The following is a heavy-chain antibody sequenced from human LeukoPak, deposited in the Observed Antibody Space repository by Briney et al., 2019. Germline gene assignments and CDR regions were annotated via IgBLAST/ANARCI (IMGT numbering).Heavy chain of an antibody. V-gene: IGHV1-69*04. CDR2: IIPILGIA. Sequence: SVKVSCKASGGTFSSYAISWVRQAPGQGLEWMGRIIPILGIANYAQKFQGRVTITADKSTSTAYMELSSPRSEDTAVYYCARGKGGYSYGSYYYYGMDVWGQGTTVTVSS. CDR1: GGTFSSYA. D-gene: IGHD5-18*01. CDR3: ARGKGGYSYGSYYYYGMDV. J-gene: IGHJ6*02.